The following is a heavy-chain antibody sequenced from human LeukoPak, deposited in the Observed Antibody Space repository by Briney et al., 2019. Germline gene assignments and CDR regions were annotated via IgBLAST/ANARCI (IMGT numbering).Heavy chain of an antibody. V-gene: IGHV4-34*01. CDR2: INHSGST. D-gene: IGHD2-2*01. CDR1: GGSFSGYY. CDR3: ARRHCSSTSCPNWFDP. J-gene: IGHJ5*02. Sequence: SETLSPTCAVYGGSFSGYYWSWIRQPPGKGLEWIGEINHSGSTNYNPSLKSRVTISVDTSKNQFSLKLSSVTAADTAVYYCARRHCSSTSCPNWFDPWGQGTLVTVSS.